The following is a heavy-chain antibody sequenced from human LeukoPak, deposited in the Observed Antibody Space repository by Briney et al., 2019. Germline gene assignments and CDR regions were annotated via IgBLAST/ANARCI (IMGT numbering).Heavy chain of an antibody. V-gene: IGHV1-69*05. CDR2: IIPIFGTA. J-gene: IGHJ4*02. CDR1: GGTFSSYA. CDR3: AREREEGDCSGGRGRCYFDY. Sequence: SVKVSCKASGGTFSSYAISWVRQAPGQGLEWMGGIIPIFGTANYAQKFQGRVTITTDESTSTAYMELSSLRSEDTAVYYCAREREEGDCSGGRGRCYFDYWGQGTLVTVSS. D-gene: IGHD2-15*01.